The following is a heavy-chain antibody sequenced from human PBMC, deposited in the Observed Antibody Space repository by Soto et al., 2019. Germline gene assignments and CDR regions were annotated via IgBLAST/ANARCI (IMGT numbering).Heavy chain of an antibody. J-gene: IGHJ4*02. CDR1: GLTCGGYS. CDR3: AKELHTSSGWSQVIY. D-gene: IGHD6-19*01. V-gene: IGHV3-23*01. CDR2: ISGSGGST. Sequence: WGSLRLSCGASGLTCGGYSVNRVRQAPGKGLEWVSAISGSGGSTYYADSVKGRFTISRDNSKNTLYLQMNSLRAEDTAVYYCAKELHTSSGWSQVIYWGQGTLVTSPQ.